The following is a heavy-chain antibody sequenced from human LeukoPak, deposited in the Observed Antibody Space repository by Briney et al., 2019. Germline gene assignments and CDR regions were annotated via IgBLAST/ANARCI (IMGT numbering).Heavy chain of an antibody. D-gene: IGHD1-14*01. J-gene: IGHJ3*02. CDR3: ARDQWRFGYNLGFDI. CDR1: GFTFSTYD. Sequence: EGSLRLSCAASGFTFSTYDMHWVRQATGEGLEWVSAVDTAGGTYYPGSVKGRFTISRDNAKNSLYLQMNSLRDEDTAVYYCARDQWRFGYNLGFDIWSQGTMVTVSS. CDR2: VDTAGGT. V-gene: IGHV3-13*04.